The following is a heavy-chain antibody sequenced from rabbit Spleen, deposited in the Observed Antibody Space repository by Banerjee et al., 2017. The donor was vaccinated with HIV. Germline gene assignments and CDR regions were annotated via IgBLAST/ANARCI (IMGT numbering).Heavy chain of an antibody. D-gene: IGHD6-1*01. CDR1: GFDLSSSYY. CDR2: IYTGSSGAT. V-gene: IGHV1S45*01. Sequence: QEQLEESGGDLVKPEGSLTLTCTASGFDLSSSYYMCWVRQAPGKGLEWIGCIYTGSSGATYYASWAKGRVTISKTSSTTVTLQLNSLTAADTAKYFCARSDGVSYTSGLKLWGQGTLVTVS. J-gene: IGHJ3*01. CDR3: ARSDGVSYTSGLKL.